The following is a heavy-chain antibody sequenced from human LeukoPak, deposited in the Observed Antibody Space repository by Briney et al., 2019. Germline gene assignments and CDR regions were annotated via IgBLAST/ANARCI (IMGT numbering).Heavy chain of an antibody. Sequence: SETPSLTCTVSGGSISSYYWSWIRQPPGKELEGSGYIYYSGITNYNPSLKSQVTISLDTSKNPFSLTLSSVTAPDTAVYYWARRSTAFDAFDIWRQGTMVTVSS. CDR3: ARRSTAFDAFDI. J-gene: IGHJ3*02. V-gene: IGHV4-59*08. D-gene: IGHD5-18*01. CDR1: GGSISSYY. CDR2: IYYSGIT.